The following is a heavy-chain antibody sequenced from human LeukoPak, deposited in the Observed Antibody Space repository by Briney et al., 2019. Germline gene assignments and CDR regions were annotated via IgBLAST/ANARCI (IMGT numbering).Heavy chain of an antibody. V-gene: IGHV3-21*04. CDR2: ISSSSSYI. CDR1: GFTFSSYS. J-gene: IGHJ5*02. Sequence: GGSLRLSCAASGFTFSSYSMNWVRQAPGKGLEWVSSISSSSSYIYYADSVKGRFTISRDNAKNSLYLQMNSLRAEDTAVYYCARSPAGGSTTKSKYNWFDPWGQGTLVTVSS. CDR3: ARSPAGGSTTKSKYNWFDP. D-gene: IGHD2-15*01.